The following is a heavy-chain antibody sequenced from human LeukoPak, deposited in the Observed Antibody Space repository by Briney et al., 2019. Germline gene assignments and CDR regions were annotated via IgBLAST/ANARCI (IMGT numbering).Heavy chain of an antibody. V-gene: IGHV3-23*01. J-gene: IGHJ4*02. CDR3: AKALPRYCSGGSCYGH. CDR1: GFTFSSYA. Sequence: PGGSLRLSCAAAGFTFSSYAMSWVRQAPGKGLEWVSAISGSGGSTYYADSVKGRFTISRDNSKNTLYLQMNSLRAEDTAVYYCAKALPRYCSGGSCYGHWGQGTLVTVSS. CDR2: ISGSGGST. D-gene: IGHD2-15*01.